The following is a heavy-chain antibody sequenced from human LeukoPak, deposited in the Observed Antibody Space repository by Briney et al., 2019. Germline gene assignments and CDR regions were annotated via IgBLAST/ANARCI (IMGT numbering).Heavy chain of an antibody. D-gene: IGHD5-24*01. CDR3: AKDPRVGSRVATPCH. V-gene: IGHV3-23*01. CDR2: ISGSGGST. CDR1: GFTFTSYA. J-gene: IGHJ4*02. Sequence: GGSLRLSCAASGFTFTSYAMSWVRQAPGKGLEWVSAISGSGGSTYYADSVKGRFTISRDNSKSTLFLQMNSLRAEDTAVHYCAKDPRVGSRVATPCHWGQGTLVTASS.